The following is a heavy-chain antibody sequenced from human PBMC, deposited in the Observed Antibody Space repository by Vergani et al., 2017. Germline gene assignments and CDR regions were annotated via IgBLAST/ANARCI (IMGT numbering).Heavy chain of an antibody. D-gene: IGHD6-13*01. CDR3: AGYTAVSDDVVDL. Sequence: QVQLQESGPGLVRPSETLSLTCSVSGTSVSSGTHYWNWNRQPADKNLEWIGRIYTSGSTDYNPTLRSRITLSLVRSTNQVSRKVSSVTAADTPVYFCAGYTAVSDDVVDLWGQGTLVSVSA. V-gene: IGHV4-61*02. CDR2: IYTSGST. CDR1: GTSVSSGTHY. J-gene: IGHJ3*01.